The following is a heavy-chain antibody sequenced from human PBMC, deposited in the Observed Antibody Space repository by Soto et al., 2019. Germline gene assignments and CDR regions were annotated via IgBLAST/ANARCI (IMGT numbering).Heavy chain of an antibody. V-gene: IGHV3-23*01. CDR2: TRGSGGTS. CDR1: GFTFSHYA. CDR3: AKDSDMVASSTAIGQQLDT. D-gene: IGHD5-12*01. J-gene: IGHJ5*02. Sequence: PGGSLRLSCAPSGFTFSHYAMTWVRQGPGKGLEWVSVTRGSGGTSYYADSVKGRSTISRDNPKKMLYLQMTSLRGEDTAIYYCAKDSDMVASSTAIGQQLDTWGQGTRVTVSS.